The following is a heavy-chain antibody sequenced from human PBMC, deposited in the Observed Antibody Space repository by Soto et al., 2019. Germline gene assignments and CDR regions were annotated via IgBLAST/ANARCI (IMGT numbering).Heavy chain of an antibody. V-gene: IGHV2-5*02. J-gene: IGHJ4*02. D-gene: IGHD2-2*02. Sequence: SGPTLVNPTQTLTLTCTFSGFSLSTSGVGVGWIRQPPGKALEWLALIYWDDDKRYSPSLKSRLTITKDTSKNQVVLTMTNMDPVDTATYYCAHSPEYFSSTGCNSAYFDYRGQRTLVTVSS. CDR2: IYWDDDK. CDR3: AHSPEYFSSTGCNSAYFDY. CDR1: GFSLSTSGVG.